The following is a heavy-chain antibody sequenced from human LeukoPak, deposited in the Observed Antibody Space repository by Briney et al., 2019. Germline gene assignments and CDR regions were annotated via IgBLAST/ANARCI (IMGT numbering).Heavy chain of an antibody. D-gene: IGHD3-22*01. Sequence: APETLSLTCSVTGASISSDYWSWIRQAPGKGLEWIGYIYYTGSTNYNPSLKSRVTISADTSMNQFSLKLKSVSAADTAVYYCARGSFDGSAYYYDYWGQGTMVTVSS. CDR2: IYYTGST. CDR1: GASISSDY. V-gene: IGHV4-59*01. CDR3: ARGSFDGSAYYYDY. J-gene: IGHJ4*02.